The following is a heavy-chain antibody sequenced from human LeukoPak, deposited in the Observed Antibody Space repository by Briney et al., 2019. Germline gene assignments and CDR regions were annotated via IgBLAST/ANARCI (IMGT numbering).Heavy chain of an antibody. CDR3: AASSGVTLGRF. CDR1: GGSISSGSHY. J-gene: IGHJ4*02. V-gene: IGHV4-31*03. D-gene: IGHD3-16*01. Sequence: PSETLSLTCTVSGGSISSGSHYYNWIRQHPGKGLEWIGYIYYTGITSYNPSLKSRVTMSVDTSMNQVSLKVTPLTAADTAVYYCAASSGVTLGRFWGQGALVTVSS. CDR2: IYYTGIT.